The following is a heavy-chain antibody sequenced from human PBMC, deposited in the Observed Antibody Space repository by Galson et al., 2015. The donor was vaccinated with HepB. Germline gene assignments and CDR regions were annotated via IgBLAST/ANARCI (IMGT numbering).Heavy chain of an antibody. D-gene: IGHD6-13*01. CDR3: ARGRYSSSWYGPSYFDY. J-gene: IGHJ4*02. CDR1: GGTFSSYA. Sequence: SVKVSCKASGGTFSSYAISWVRQAPGQGLEWMGGIIPIFGTANYAQKFQGRVTITADESTSTAYMELSSLRSEDTAVYYCARGRYSSSWYGPSYFDYWGQGTLVTVSS. CDR2: IIPIFGTA. V-gene: IGHV1-69*13.